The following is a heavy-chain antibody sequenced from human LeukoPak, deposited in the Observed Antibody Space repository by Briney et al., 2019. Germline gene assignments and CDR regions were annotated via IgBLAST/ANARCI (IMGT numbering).Heavy chain of an antibody. Sequence: PSGTLSLTCAVSGGSISSSKWWSWVRQPPGKGLEWIGEIYHSGSTSYNPSLKSRVTISLDTSRNQFSLKLNSVTAADTAVYYCAKSNGYGLVDIWGQGTMVTVSS. CDR2: IYHSGST. CDR3: AKSNGYGLVDI. CDR1: GGSISSSKW. V-gene: IGHV4-4*02. J-gene: IGHJ3*02. D-gene: IGHD3-10*01.